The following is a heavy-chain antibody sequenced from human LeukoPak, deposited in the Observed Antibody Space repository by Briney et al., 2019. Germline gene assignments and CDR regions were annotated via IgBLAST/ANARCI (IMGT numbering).Heavy chain of an antibody. CDR1: GYSFTDYW. V-gene: IGHV5-51*01. CDR2: VYPRDSDT. J-gene: IGHJ4*02. Sequence: GESLQISCKGSGYSFTDYWIAWVRQVPGKGLEWMAIVYPRDSDTRHSPSFQGQVTVSADKSISTAYLQWSSLKASDTAIYYCTRPDSTGFYTDWGQGTLVTVSS. CDR3: TRPDSTGFYTD. D-gene: IGHD3-22*01.